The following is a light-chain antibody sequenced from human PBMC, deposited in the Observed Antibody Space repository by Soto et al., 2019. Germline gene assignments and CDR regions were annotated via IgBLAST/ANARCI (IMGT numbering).Light chain of an antibody. CDR1: QSVSNN. V-gene: IGKV3-15*01. J-gene: IGKJ1*01. Sequence: EIVMPQSPATLSVSPGERATLSCRASQSVSNNLAWYQKKPGQDPRLLIYGASTRATGIPARFGGSGSGTEFTLTISRLQSEDFAVDYCQQYNNWWTFGQGTKVEIK. CDR3: QQYNNWWT. CDR2: GAS.